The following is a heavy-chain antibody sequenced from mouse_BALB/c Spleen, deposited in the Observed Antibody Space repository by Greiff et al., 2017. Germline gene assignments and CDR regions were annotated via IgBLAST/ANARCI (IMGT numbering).Heavy chain of an antibody. D-gene: IGHD2-2*01. CDR1: GYSITSDYA. J-gene: IGHJ4*01. CDR3: ARYGYDLYAMDY. V-gene: IGHV3-2*02. CDR2: ISYSGST. Sequence: EVQLQQSGPGLVKPSQSLSLTCTVTGYSITSDYAWNWIRQFPGNKLEWMGYISYSGSTSYNPSLKSRISITRDTSKNQFFLQLNSVTTEDTATYYCARYGYDLYAMDYWGQGTSVTVSS.